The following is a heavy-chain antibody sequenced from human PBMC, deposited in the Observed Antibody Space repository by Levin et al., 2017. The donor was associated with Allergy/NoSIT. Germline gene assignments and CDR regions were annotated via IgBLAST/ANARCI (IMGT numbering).Heavy chain of an antibody. J-gene: IGHJ6*02. D-gene: IGHD3-10*01. CDR2: ISYDGSNK. V-gene: IGHV3-30*04. Sequence: GESLKISCAASGFTFSSYAMHWVRQAPGKGLEWVAVISYDGSNKYYADSVKGRFTISRDNSKNTLYLQMNSLRAEDTAVYYCARVWPRGAYYYYYGMDVWGQGTTVTVSS. CDR1: GFTFSSYA. CDR3: ARVWPRGAYYYYYGMDV.